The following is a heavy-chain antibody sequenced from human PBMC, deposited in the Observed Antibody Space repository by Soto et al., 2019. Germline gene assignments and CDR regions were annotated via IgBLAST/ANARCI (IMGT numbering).Heavy chain of an antibody. V-gene: IGHV4-31*03. CDR1: GGSISSGGYY. D-gene: IGHD3-10*01. CDR3: ARVRVTGSEIWFGELLYNWFDP. CDR2: IYYSGST. Sequence: ASETLSLTCTVSGGSISSGGYYWSWIRQHPGKGLEWIGYIYYSGSTYYNPSLKSRVTISVDTSKNQFSLKLSSVTAADTAVYYCARVRVTGSEIWFGELLYNWFDPWGQGTLVTVSS. J-gene: IGHJ5*02.